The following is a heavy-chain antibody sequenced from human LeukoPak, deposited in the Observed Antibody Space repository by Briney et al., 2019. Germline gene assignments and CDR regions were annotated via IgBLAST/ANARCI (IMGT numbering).Heavy chain of an antibody. D-gene: IGHD3-22*01. V-gene: IGHV3-48*03. CDR3: ARDSVWYDSSNGMDV. Sequence: GGSLRLSCAASGFTFSSYVMNWVRQAPGKGLEGGSYISSSGSTIYYADPVKGRFTISRDNAKNSLYLQMNSLRAEDTAVYYCARDSVWYDSSNGMDVWGQGTTVTVSS. CDR2: ISSSGSTI. CDR1: GFTFSSYV. J-gene: IGHJ6*02.